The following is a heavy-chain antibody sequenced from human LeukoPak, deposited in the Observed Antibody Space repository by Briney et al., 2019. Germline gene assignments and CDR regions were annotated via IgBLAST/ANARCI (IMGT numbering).Heavy chain of an antibody. J-gene: IGHJ4*02. CDR3: AKDGGDGYNLLYYFDY. D-gene: IGHD5-24*01. CDR2: ISWNSGSI. Sequence: PGGSLRLSCAASGFTFDDYAMHWVRQAPGKGLEWVSGISWNSGSIGYADSVKGRFTISRDNAKNSLYLQMNSLRAEDTALYYCAKDGGDGYNLLYYFDYWGQGTLVTVSS. CDR1: GFTFDDYA. V-gene: IGHV3-9*01.